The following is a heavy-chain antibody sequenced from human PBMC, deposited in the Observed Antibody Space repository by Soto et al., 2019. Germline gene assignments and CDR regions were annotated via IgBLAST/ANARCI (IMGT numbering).Heavy chain of an antibody. CDR2: INAGNGNT. D-gene: IGHD5-12*01. J-gene: IGHJ3*02. CDR3: ARGIKGLPPSAFDI. Sequence: ASVKVSCKASGYTFTSYGIHWVRQAPGQMLEWTGWINAGNGNTKYSEKFQGRVTMTRNTSLSTAYLELSGLRSDDAAVYYCARGIKGLPPSAFDIWGQGTRVTVSS. CDR1: GYTFTSYG. V-gene: IGHV1-3*01.